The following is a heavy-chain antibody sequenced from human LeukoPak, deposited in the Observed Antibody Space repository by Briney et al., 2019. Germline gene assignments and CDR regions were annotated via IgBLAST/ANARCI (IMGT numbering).Heavy chain of an antibody. J-gene: IGHJ4*02. D-gene: IGHD2-15*01. CDR1: GYTFTGYY. CDR2: INPNSGGT. V-gene: IGHV1-2*02. Sequence: ASVKVSCTASGYTFTGYYMHWVRQAPGQGLGWLGWINPNSGGTNYAQKFQGRVTMTRDTSISTAYMELSRLRSDDTAVYYCARDLSFIGYYFDYWGQGTLVTVSS. CDR3: ARDLSFIGYYFDY.